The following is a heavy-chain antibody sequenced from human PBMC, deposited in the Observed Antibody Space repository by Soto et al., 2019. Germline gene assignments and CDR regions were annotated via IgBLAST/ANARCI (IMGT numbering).Heavy chain of an antibody. CDR1: GYTFTSYG. V-gene: IGHV1-18*01. Sequence: ASVKGSCKASGYTFTSYGISWVRQAPGQGLEWMGWISAYNGNTNYAQKLQGRVTMTTDTSTSTAYMELRSLRSDDTAVYYCARVMAYCTSTSCHDYWGQGTLVTVSS. CDR2: ISAYNGNT. D-gene: IGHD2-2*01. J-gene: IGHJ4*02. CDR3: ARVMAYCTSTSCHDY.